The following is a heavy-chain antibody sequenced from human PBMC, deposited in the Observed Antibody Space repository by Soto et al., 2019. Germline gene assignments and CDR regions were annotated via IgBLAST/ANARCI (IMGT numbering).Heavy chain of an antibody. CDR2: ISSSSSYI. J-gene: IGHJ3*02. D-gene: IGHD1-26*01. CDR1: GFTFSSYS. CDR3: ARGVKESGSYYTYAFYI. Sequence: EVQLVESGGGLVKPGGSLRLSCAASGFTFSSYSMNWVRQAPGKGLEWVSSISSSSSYIYYADSVKGRFTISRDNAKNSLYLQMNSLRAEDTAVYYCARGVKESGSYYTYAFYIWGQGTMVTVSS. V-gene: IGHV3-21*01.